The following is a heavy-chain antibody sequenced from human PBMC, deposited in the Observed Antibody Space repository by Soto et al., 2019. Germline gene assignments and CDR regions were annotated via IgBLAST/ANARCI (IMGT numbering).Heavy chain of an antibody. D-gene: IGHD2-15*01. CDR3: VKDEGFCTGGNCYSVARGGFDL. CDR2: ISSNGIST. V-gene: IGHV3-64D*06. CDR1: GFALSSYA. J-gene: IGHJ3*01. Sequence: PGGSLRLSCSASGFALSSYAMHWVRQAPGKGLEYVSSISSNGISTYYADSVKGRFTISRDNSQSTLYIQMNSLRPDDTALYYCVKDEGFCTGGNCYSVARGGFDLWGQGTMVTVSS.